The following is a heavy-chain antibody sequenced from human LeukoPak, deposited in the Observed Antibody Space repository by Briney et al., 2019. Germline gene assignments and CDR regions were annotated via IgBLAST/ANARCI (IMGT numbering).Heavy chain of an antibody. CDR3: ARVFTMARGTWEDWFDP. Sequence: GTSVNVSCKASGYTFTSYDINWVRQATGQGLEGMGWMNPNSGNTGYAQKFQGRVTMTRNTSISTAYMELSSLRSEDTAVSYCARVFTMARGTWEDWFDPWGQGTLVTVSS. D-gene: IGHD3-10*01. CDR2: MNPNSGNT. V-gene: IGHV1-8*01. CDR1: GYTFTSYD. J-gene: IGHJ5*02.